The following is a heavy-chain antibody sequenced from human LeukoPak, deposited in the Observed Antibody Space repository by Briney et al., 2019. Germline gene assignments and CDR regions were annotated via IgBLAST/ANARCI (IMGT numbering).Heavy chain of an antibody. D-gene: IGHD5-12*01. Sequence: GESLRISCQASGYYFSSQWISWVRQMPGKGLEWMGRIDPTDSYTNYSPSFQGHVTISVDKSISTAYLQWSSLKASDTAIYYCARHFGYNFNSWGQGTLVAVSS. CDR3: ARHFGYNFNS. V-gene: IGHV5-10-1*01. CDR2: IDPTDSYT. CDR1: GYYFSSQW. J-gene: IGHJ4*02.